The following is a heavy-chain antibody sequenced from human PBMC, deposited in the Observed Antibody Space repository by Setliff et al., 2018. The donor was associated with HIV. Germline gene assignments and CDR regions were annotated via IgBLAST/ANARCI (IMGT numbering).Heavy chain of an antibody. J-gene: IGHJ4*02. V-gene: IGHV4-34*01. CDR2: INHSGST. CDR1: GGSFSGYY. CDR3: ARVPGIAVAGTD. D-gene: IGHD6-19*01. Sequence: SETLSLTCAVYGGSFSGYYWSWIRQPPGKGLEWIGEINHSGSTNYNSSLNSRVTIAVDTSKDQFFLNLSSVTAADTAVYYCARVPGIAVAGTDWGQGTLVTVSS.